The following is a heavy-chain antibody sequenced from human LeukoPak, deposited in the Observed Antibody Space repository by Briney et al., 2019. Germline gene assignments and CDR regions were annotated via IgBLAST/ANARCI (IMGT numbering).Heavy chain of an antibody. CDR2: IRSKAYGGTT. CDR1: GFTFGDYA. Sequence: GGSLRLSCTASGFTFGDYAMSWVRQAPGKGLEWVGFIRSKAYGGTTEYAASVKGRFTISRDDSKSIAYLQMNSLKTEDTAVYYCTRAPNYYGSGLPDYWGQGTLVTVSS. CDR3: TRAPNYYGSGLPDY. D-gene: IGHD3-10*01. V-gene: IGHV3-49*04. J-gene: IGHJ4*02.